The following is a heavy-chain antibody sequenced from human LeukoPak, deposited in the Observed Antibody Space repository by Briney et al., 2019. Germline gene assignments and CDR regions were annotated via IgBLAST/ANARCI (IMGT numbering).Heavy chain of an antibody. CDR2: INHSGST. CDR1: GGSFSGYY. J-gene: IGHJ6*03. D-gene: IGHD2-15*01. CDR3: ARGKGYCSGGSCYSGGHYYYYMDV. Sequence: SETLSLTCAVYGGSFSGYYWSWIRQPPGKGLEWIGEINHSGSTNYNPSLKSRVTISVDTSKNQFSLKLSSVTAADTAVYYCARGKGYCSGGSCYSGGHYYYYMDVWGKGTTVTVSS. V-gene: IGHV4-34*01.